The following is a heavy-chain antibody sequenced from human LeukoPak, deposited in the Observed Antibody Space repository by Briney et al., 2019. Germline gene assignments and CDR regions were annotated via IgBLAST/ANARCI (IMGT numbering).Heavy chain of an antibody. CDR3: ARGGLQQYFDY. D-gene: IGHD2-21*02. Sequence: GSLRLSCAASGFTFSSYGMHWVRQAPGKGLEWVAVIWYDGSNKYYADSVKGRFTISRDNSKNTLYLQMNSLRAEDTAVYYCARGGLQQYFDYWGQGTLVTVSS. J-gene: IGHJ4*02. CDR2: IWYDGSNK. CDR1: GFTFSSYG. V-gene: IGHV3-33*01.